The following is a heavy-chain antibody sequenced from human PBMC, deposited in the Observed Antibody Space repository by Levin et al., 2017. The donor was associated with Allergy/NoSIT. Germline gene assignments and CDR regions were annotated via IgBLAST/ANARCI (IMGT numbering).Heavy chain of an antibody. CDR2: IINSGVGT. Sequence: PGESLKISCAASGFTFNNYAMSWVRQAPGKGLEWVSAIINSGVGTYYADSVKGRFTISRDKSKNTMFLQMNSLRAEDTAVYFGAKDAIRGSDQAYYFDYWGQGTLVTASS. J-gene: IGHJ4*02. D-gene: IGHD6-19*01. V-gene: IGHV3-23*01. CDR3: AKDAIRGSDQAYYFDY. CDR1: GFTFNNYA.